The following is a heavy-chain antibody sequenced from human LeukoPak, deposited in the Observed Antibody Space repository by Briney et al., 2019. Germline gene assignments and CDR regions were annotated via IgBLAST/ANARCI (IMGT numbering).Heavy chain of an antibody. CDR2: ISSSGTYI. CDR1: GFTFSTYY. J-gene: IGHJ3*02. Sequence: GGSLRLSCAASGFTFSTYYMNWVRQAPGKGLEWVSSISSSGTYIYYADSLKGRFTISRDNAKNSLYLQMNSLRAEDTAVYYCVKSNGHGDAFDIWGQGTMVTVSS. V-gene: IGHV3-21*01. CDR3: VKSNGHGDAFDI.